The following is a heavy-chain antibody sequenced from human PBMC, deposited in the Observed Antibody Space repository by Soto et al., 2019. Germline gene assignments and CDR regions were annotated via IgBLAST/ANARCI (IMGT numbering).Heavy chain of an antibody. Sequence: SETLSLTCTVSGGSISSGDYYWSWIRQPPGKGLEWIGYIYYSGSTYYNPSLKSRVTISVDTSKITLSLNLSAVTAADTAVYNFARRPIPLYGYGSYRYLGAFDIWGQGTMLTTSS. CDR3: ARRPIPLYGYGSYRYLGAFDI. V-gene: IGHV4-30-4*01. J-gene: IGHJ3*02. CDR2: IYYSGST. CDR1: GGSISSGDYY. D-gene: IGHD3-16*02.